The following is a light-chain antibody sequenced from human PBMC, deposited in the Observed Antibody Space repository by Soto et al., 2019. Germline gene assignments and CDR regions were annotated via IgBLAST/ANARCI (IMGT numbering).Light chain of an antibody. CDR1: QSVSGN. V-gene: IGKV3-15*01. J-gene: IGKJ1*01. CDR3: QQYNNWPPVT. Sequence: EIVMTQSPATLSVSPGERATLSCRASQSVSGNLACYQQKPGQAPRLLIYGASTRATGIPARFSGSGSGTEFTLTISSLQSEDFAVYYCQQYNNWPPVTFGQGTKVEIK. CDR2: GAS.